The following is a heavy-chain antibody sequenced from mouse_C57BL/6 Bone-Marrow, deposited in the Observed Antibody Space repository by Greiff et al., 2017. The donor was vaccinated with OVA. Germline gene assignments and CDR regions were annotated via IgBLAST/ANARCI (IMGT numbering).Heavy chain of an antibody. Sequence: EVQGVESGGGLVKPGGSLKLSCAASGFTFSSYAMSWVRQTPEKRLEWVATISDGGSYTYYPDNVKGRFTISIDSAKNNLYLQMSHLKSQNTAMYYCARVRQLRLYFDYWGQGTTLTVSS. J-gene: IGHJ2*01. D-gene: IGHD3-2*02. V-gene: IGHV5-4*01. CDR3: ARVRQLRLYFDY. CDR2: ISDGGSYT. CDR1: GFTFSSYA.